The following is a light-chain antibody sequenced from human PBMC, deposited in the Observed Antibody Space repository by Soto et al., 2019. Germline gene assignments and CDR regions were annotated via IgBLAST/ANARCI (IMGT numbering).Light chain of an antibody. V-gene: IGKV2-30*02. CDR2: KVS. Sequence: DVVMTQSPLSLPVTLGQPASISCRSSQSLIHSDGDTYVNWFQQRPGQSPRRLIYKVSDRDSGVPDRFTGSGSGTDFTLKISRVEAEDVGVYSCMQGTHWPWTFGQGTEVEIK. CDR1: QSLIHSDGDTY. J-gene: IGKJ1*01. CDR3: MQGTHWPWT.